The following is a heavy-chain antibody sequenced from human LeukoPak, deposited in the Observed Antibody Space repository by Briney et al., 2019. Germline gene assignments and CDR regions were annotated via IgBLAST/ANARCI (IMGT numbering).Heavy chain of an antibody. V-gene: IGHV1-2*02. J-gene: IGHJ4*02. Sequence: ASVKVSCKASGYTFTGHYMHWVRQAPGQGLEWMGWINPNSGGTNYAQKFQGRVTMTRDTSISTAYMELSRLRSDDTAVYYCARDYDSSGYYDYWGQGTLVTVSS. CDR2: INPNSGGT. CDR3: ARDYDSSGYYDY. D-gene: IGHD3-22*01. CDR1: GYTFTGHY.